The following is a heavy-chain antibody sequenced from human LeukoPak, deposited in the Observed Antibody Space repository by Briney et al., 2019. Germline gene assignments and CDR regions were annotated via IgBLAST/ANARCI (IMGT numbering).Heavy chain of an antibody. CDR1: GFTFNNYG. J-gene: IGHJ6*03. CDR3: AKVPNYYYYMDV. V-gene: IGHV3-30*18. Sequence: GGSLRLSCAASGFTFNNYGMHWVRQAPGKGLEWVAVISNDGSNIYYADSVKGRFTISRDNSKNTLYLQMNSLRAEDTAVYYCAKVPNYYYYMDVWGKGTTVTVSS. CDR2: ISNDGSNI.